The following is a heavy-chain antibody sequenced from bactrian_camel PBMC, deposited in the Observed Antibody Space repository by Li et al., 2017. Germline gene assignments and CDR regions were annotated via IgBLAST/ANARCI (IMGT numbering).Heavy chain of an antibody. Sequence: DVQLVESGGGLVQPGESLRLSCAASGVIFRHHSMNWVRQAPGKGLERVSAINRGGDSTYYADSVKGRFTISRDNAKNMLYLHMNSLKTDDTAVYYCVIGFLADFGHGDQGTQVTVS. D-gene: IGHD1*01. CDR2: INRGGDST. J-gene: IGHJ6*01. V-gene: IGHV3S40*01. CDR1: GVIFRHHS. CDR3: VIGFLADFGH.